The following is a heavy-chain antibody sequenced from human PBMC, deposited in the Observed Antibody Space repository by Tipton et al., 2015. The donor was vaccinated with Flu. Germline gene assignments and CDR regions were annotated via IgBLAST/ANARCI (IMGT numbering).Heavy chain of an antibody. Sequence: TLSLTCSVSGDSIGSRYFWGWIRQPPGKGLEWIGNIHRSGTTYYYPSLKSRVTISVDASKNQFSLRLASMTAADTAVYFCARGLYGSVNYQSHYFDSWGQGTLVTVSS. CDR3: ARGLYGSVNYQSHYFDS. CDR1: GDSIGSRYF. V-gene: IGHV4-38-2*02. D-gene: IGHD3-10*01. CDR2: IHRSGTT. J-gene: IGHJ4*02.